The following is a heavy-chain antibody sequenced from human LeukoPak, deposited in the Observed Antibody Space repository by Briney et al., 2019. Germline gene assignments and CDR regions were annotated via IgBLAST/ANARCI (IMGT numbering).Heavy chain of an antibody. CDR2: ITGGGIIA. D-gene: IGHD1-26*01. V-gene: IGHV3-23*01. CDR3: AKNTVGDTIGWDAYDI. J-gene: IGHJ3*02. CDR1: GFTFRSYA. Sequence: GGSLRLSCAVSGFTFRSYAMSWVRQAPGKGLEWVASITGGGIIAYYADSVKGRFTISRDNSKNTLYLQMNSLRAEDTAVYYCAKNTVGDTIGWDAYDIWGHGTLGAVSS.